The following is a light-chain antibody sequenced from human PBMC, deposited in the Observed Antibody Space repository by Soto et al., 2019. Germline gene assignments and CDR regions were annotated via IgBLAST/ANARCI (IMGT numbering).Light chain of an antibody. CDR2: GVT. J-gene: IGLJ2*01. Sequence: QSALTQPASVSGSPGQSITISCTGTSSDVGGYNYVSWYQQHPGEAPKLMIYGVTNRPSGVSNRFSGSKPGNTASLTISGLQAEDEADYYCSSYTSSTTLSVVFGGGTKLTVL. V-gene: IGLV2-14*01. CDR3: SSYTSSTTLSVV. CDR1: SSDVGGYNY.